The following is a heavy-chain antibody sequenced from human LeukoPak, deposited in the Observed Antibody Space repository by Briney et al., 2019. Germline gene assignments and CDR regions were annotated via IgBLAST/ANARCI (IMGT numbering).Heavy chain of an antibody. CDR2: IYYSGST. Sequence: SETLSLTCTVSGGSISSYYWSWIRQPPGKGLEWIGYIYYSGSTNYNPSLKSRVTISVDTSKNQFSLKLSSVTAADTAVYYCARGRLSKRYWFDPWGQGTLVTVSS. CDR3: ARGRLSKRYWFDP. J-gene: IGHJ5*02. D-gene: IGHD6-25*01. CDR1: GGSISSYY. V-gene: IGHV4-59*08.